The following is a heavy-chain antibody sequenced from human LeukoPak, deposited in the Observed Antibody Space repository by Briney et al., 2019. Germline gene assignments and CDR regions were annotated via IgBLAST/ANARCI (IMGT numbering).Heavy chain of an antibody. CDR3: ARAGGAGFDILTGYYNWFDP. CDR1: GGSINSYY. Sequence: PSETLSLTCTVSGGSINSYYWSWIRQPAGKGLEWIGRIYPSGNTNYSPSLKSRVTMSIDTSKNQFSLKVNSVTAADTAVYYCARAGGAGFDILTGYYNWFDPWGQGTLVTVSS. D-gene: IGHD3-9*01. V-gene: IGHV4-4*07. J-gene: IGHJ5*02. CDR2: IYPSGNT.